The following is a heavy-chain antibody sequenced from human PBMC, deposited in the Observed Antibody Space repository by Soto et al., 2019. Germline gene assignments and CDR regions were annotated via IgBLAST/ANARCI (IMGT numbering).Heavy chain of an antibody. Sequence: EVQLVESGGGLVQPGGSLRLSCAASGFTVSTNYMTWVRQAPGKGLEWVSLIDSGGGTYYADSLKGRFTISRDNSKNTLYRQTNNLRAEDTAVYYCARDRRWYAYWGQGTLVTVSS. V-gene: IGHV3-66*01. D-gene: IGHD6-13*01. CDR3: ARDRRWYAY. J-gene: IGHJ4*02. CDR2: IDSGGGT. CDR1: GFTVSTNY.